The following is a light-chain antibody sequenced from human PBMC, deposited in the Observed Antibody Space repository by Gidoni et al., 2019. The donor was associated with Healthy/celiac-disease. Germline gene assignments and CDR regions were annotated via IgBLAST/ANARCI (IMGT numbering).Light chain of an antibody. CDR2: DVS. J-gene: IGLJ2*01. Sequence: QSALTQPASVSGSQGQSIPISCTGTSSDVGGYNYASWYQQHPGKAPKLMIYDVSNRPSGVSNRFSGSKSGNTASLTISGLQAEDEADYYCSSYTSINTLVFGGGTKLTVL. CDR3: SSYTSINTLV. V-gene: IGLV2-14*01. CDR1: SSDVGGYNY.